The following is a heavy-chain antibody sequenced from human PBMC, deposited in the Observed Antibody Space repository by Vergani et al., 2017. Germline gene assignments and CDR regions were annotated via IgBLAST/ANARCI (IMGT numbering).Heavy chain of an antibody. D-gene: IGHD3-22*01. CDR1: GFTVSSNY. CDR2: IYGGGST. Sequence: EVQLVETGGGLIQPGGSLRLSCAASGFTVSSNYMSWVRQAPGKGLEWVSVIYGGGSTYYADSVKGRFTISRDNSKNTLYLQMNSLRAEDTAVYYCARTYDSSGYXVDFWGQGTLVTVSS. J-gene: IGHJ4*02. CDR3: ARTYDSSGYXVDF. V-gene: IGHV3-53*02.